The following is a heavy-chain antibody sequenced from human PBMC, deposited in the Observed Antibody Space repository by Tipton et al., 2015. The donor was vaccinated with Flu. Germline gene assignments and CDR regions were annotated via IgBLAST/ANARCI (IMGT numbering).Heavy chain of an antibody. D-gene: IGHD6-19*01. Sequence: SLRLSCAASEITFSSYWMSWVRQAPGKGLEWVANINQDGSEKYYVDSVKGRFTISGDNAKNSLFLHMSSPRAEDTAVYYCAKDRAAVPEGGFDYWGQGTLVTVSS. J-gene: IGHJ4*02. V-gene: IGHV3-7*03. CDR2: INQDGSEK. CDR1: EITFSSYW. CDR3: AKDRAAVPEGGFDY.